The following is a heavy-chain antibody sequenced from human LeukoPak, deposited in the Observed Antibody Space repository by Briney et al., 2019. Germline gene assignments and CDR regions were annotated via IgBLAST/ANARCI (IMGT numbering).Heavy chain of an antibody. CDR2: ISYDGSNK. D-gene: IGHD4-23*01. CDR3: AKIATVVTTGDY. CDR1: GFTFSSYG. J-gene: IGHJ4*02. V-gene: IGHV3-30*18. Sequence: GRSLRLSCAASGFTFSSYGMHWVRQAPGKGLEWVAVISYDGSNKYYADSVKVRFTISRDNSKNTLYLQMNSLRAEDTAVYYCAKIATVVTTGDYWGQGTLVTVSS.